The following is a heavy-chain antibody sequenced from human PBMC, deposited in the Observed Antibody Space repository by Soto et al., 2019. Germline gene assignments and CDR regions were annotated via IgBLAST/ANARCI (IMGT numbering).Heavy chain of an antibody. Sequence: ASVKVSCKASGYTFTGYDMHWVRQAPGQGLEWMGWTNPNSGGTNYAQKFQGRVTMTRDTSISTAYMELSRLRSDDTAVYYCEIRSCTNGVCYPDSVDYWGQGTLVTVSS. CDR3: EIRSCTNGVCYPDSVDY. CDR2: TNPNSGGT. CDR1: GYTFTGYD. V-gene: IGHV1-2*02. J-gene: IGHJ4*02. D-gene: IGHD2-8*01.